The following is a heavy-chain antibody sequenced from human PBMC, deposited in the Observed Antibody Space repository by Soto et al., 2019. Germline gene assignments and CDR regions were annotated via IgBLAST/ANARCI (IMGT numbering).Heavy chain of an antibody. V-gene: IGHV3-30*18. Sequence: QVQLVESGGGVVQPGRSLRLSCAASGFTFTTYAMHWVRQAPGKGLEWVALISYDGSKKYYADSVKGRFTISRDNSKNTLYLQMNSLRSEDTAVYYCAKVGYTGGYYGGGYFDYWGQGTLVTVSS. J-gene: IGHJ4*02. D-gene: IGHD1-26*01. CDR1: GFTFTTYA. CDR2: ISYDGSKK. CDR3: AKVGYTGGYYGGGYFDY.